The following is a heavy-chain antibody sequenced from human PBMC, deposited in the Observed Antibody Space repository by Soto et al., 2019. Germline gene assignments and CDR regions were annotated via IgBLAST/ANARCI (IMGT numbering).Heavy chain of an antibody. CDR3: ARGLVVVVSRDWFDP. Sequence: QVHLVESGGGVVQPGRSLRLSCAVSGFTFSNYAMHWVRQAPGKGLEWVAVISDDGSNKYYADSVMGRFTISRDNSKNRLYLQMNILRVEDTAVYYCARGLVVVVSRDWFDPWGQGTLVTVSS. CDR2: ISDDGSNK. J-gene: IGHJ5*02. V-gene: IGHV3-30*03. D-gene: IGHD3-22*01. CDR1: GFTFSNYA.